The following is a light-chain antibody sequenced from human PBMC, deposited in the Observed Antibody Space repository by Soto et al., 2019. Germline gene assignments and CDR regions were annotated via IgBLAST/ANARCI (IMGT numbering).Light chain of an antibody. CDR1: QSVLYSSNNQNF. CDR3: QQYYCTPLT. Sequence: DIVMTQSPDSLAVSLGERATINCKSSQSVLYSSNNQNFLAWYQQKPGQPPKLVIYWASTRESGVPDRFSGSGSGTDFTLTISSLQAEDVAVYYCQQYYCTPLTFGGGTKVEIK. CDR2: WAS. J-gene: IGKJ4*01. V-gene: IGKV4-1*01.